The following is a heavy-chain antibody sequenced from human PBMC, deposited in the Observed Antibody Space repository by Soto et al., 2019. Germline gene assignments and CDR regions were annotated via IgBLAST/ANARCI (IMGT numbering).Heavy chain of an antibody. J-gene: IGHJ5*02. CDR1: GGSISSYY. D-gene: IGHD6-13*01. Sequence: SETLSLTCTVSGGSISSYYWSWIRQPPGKGLEWIGYIYYSGSTNYNPSLKSRVTISVDTSKNQFSLKLSSVTAADTAVYYCVAGSLGNWFDPWGQGTLVTVSS. CDR3: VAGSLGNWFDP. CDR2: IYYSGST. V-gene: IGHV4-59*01.